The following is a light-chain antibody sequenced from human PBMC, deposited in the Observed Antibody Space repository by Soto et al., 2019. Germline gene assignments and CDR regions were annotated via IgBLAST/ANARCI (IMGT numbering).Light chain of an antibody. CDR1: QSVLYSSNNKNY. CDR3: QQWSSIPKT. J-gene: IGKJ1*01. Sequence: DIVMTQSPDSLAVSLGERATINCKSSQSVLYSSNNKNYLAWYQQKPGQPPKLLIYWASTRESGVPDRFSGSGSVTDFTLTISSLQAEDVAVYYCQQWSSIPKTFGQGTKVEIK. CDR2: WAS. V-gene: IGKV4-1*01.